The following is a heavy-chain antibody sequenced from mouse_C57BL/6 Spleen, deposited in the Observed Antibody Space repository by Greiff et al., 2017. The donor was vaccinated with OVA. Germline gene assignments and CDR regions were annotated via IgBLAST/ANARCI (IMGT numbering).Heavy chain of an antibody. CDR1: GFSLTSYG. CDR3: ARPDISGYGGFAY. V-gene: IGHV2-6*03. D-gene: IGHD3-2*02. Sequence: VQGVESGPGLVAPSQSLSITCTVSGFSLTSYGVHWVRQPPGKGLEWLVVIWSDGSTTYNSALKSRLSISKDNSKSQVFLKMNSLQTDDTAMCYCARPDISGYGGFAYWGQGTLVTVSA. CDR2: IWSDGST. J-gene: IGHJ3*01.